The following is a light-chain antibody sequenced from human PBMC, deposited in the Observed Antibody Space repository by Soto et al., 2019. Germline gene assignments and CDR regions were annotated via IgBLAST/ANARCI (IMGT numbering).Light chain of an antibody. CDR3: QMYSSVIT. Sequence: DIQMTQSPSSLSASVGDRVTITCRASQSISNFLAWYQQKPGKVPKLLISAVSTLQSEVPSRFSGSGSGTDFTLTITSLQPEDVATYYCQMYSSVITFGQVTRLEIK. J-gene: IGKJ5*01. CDR2: AVS. CDR1: QSISNF. V-gene: IGKV1-27*01.